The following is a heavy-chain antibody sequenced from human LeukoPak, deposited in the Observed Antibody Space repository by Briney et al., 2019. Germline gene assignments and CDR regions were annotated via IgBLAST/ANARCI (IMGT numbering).Heavy chain of an antibody. CDR2: ISSSSSTI. Sequence: PGGSLRLSCAASGFSISTYNINWVRQAPGKGLEWVSYISSSSSTIYYADSVKGRFTISRDNAKKSLYLQMNSLRAEDTAVYYCAKDRGSGWPNAFDIWGQGTMVTVSS. V-gene: IGHV3-48*01. CDR3: AKDRGSGWPNAFDI. CDR1: GFSISTYN. J-gene: IGHJ3*02. D-gene: IGHD6-19*01.